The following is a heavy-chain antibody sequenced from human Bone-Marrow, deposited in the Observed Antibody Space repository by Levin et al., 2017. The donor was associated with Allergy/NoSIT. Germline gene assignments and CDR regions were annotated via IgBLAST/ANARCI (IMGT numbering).Heavy chain of an antibody. CDR3: ARESYRCSGGSCFFDS. D-gene: IGHD2-15*01. V-gene: IGHV7-4-1*02. Sequence: AASVKVSCKASGHIFTNYAINWVRQAPGQGLEWMGWINTMSGNPTYAQGFTGRFVFYLDTSVSTAYLQISSLQAEDTAVYYCARESYRCSGGSCFFDSWGQGTLVTVSP. J-gene: IGHJ4*02. CDR1: GHIFTNYA. CDR2: INTMSGNP.